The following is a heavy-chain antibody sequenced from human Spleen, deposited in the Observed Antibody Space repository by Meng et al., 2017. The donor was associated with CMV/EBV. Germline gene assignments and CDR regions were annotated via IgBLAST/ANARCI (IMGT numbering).Heavy chain of an antibody. V-gene: IGHV3-11*04. J-gene: IGHJ6*02. D-gene: IGHD4-17*01. Sequence: GESLKISCAASGFTFSNYYMSWIRQAPGKGLEWVSYISSSSSTIYYADSVKGRFTISTDNAKNSLFLQMNSLRAEDTAVYYCARDVTTVTTTGYYGMDVWGQGTTVTVSS. CDR3: ARDVTTVTTTGYYGMDV. CDR2: ISSSSSTI. CDR1: GFTFSNYY.